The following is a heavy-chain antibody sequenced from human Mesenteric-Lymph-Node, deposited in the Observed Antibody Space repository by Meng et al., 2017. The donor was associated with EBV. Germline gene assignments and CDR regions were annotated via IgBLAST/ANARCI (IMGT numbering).Heavy chain of an antibody. V-gene: IGHV3-33*01. CDR1: GFTFSSYG. CDR3: ARAGDDYNLDY. CDR2: IWYDGSDK. J-gene: IGHJ4*02. D-gene: IGHD5-24*01. Sequence: QGHLGGAGGGVVQPGRSRVISLAASGFTFSSYGMNWVRQAPDKGLEWVAFIWYDGSDKYYADSVKGRFTISRDNSENTVYLQMNTLRVEDTAVYFCARAGDDYNLDYWGQGTLVTVSS.